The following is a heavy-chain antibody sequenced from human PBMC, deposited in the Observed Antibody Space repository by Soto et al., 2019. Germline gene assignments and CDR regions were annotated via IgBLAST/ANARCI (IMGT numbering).Heavy chain of an antibody. V-gene: IGHV3-23*01. CDR3: AKRRKEMATILDY. J-gene: IGHJ4*02. CDR1: GFSFSTYT. CDR2: ISDDGTKT. D-gene: IGHD5-12*01. Sequence: EVQILESGGGFIQPGGSLRLSCVASGFSFSTYTMTWVRQAPGKGLEWVSSISDDGTKTYYPDSLKGRFTISRDNSKNTVYLQMNSLRAEDTAIYYCAKRRKEMATILDYWGQGTLVTVSS.